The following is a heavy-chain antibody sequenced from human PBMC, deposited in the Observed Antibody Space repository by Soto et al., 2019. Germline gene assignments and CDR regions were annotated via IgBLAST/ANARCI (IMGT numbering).Heavy chain of an antibody. V-gene: IGHV1-18*01. Sequence: EASVKSSSNPPRYTFTTYGMSSLRQAPIQGLEWVGGISDHNGDTRYAQNLQGRITMTTDTFTNTAYMELTSLTSDDTAVYYCARDWSRYYDSSGLMWFYWGQGTLVTVFS. CDR3: ARDWSRYYDSSGLMWFY. CDR1: RYTFTTYG. CDR2: ISDHNGDT. D-gene: IGHD3-22*01. J-gene: IGHJ4*02.